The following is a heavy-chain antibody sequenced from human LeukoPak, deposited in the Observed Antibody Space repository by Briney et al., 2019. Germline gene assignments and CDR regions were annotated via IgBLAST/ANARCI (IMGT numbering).Heavy chain of an antibody. Sequence: SETLSLTCTVSGGSISSYYWSWIRQPPGKGLEWIGYIYYSGSTNYNPSLKSRVTISVDTSKNQFSLKLSSVTAADTAVYYCARDVTAAAGRRWFDPWGQGTLVTVSS. V-gene: IGHV4-59*01. D-gene: IGHD6-13*01. CDR3: ARDVTAAAGRRWFDP. CDR1: GGSISSYY. J-gene: IGHJ5*02. CDR2: IYYSGST.